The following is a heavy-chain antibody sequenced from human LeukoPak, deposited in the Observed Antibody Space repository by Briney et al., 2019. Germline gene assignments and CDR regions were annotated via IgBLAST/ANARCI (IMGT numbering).Heavy chain of an antibody. CDR2: IYPDDSDT. J-gene: IGHJ3*01. V-gene: IGHV5-51*01. CDR1: GYKFNAYW. D-gene: IGHD3-22*01. Sequence: GESLKISCKGSGYKFNAYWIAWVRRMPGKGLEWMGIIYPDDSDTRYSPSFQGQVTISADKSVSIAYLQWSSLKASDTAMYYCARPNITSYYDSRGYDAFDVWGQGTMVIVSS. CDR3: ARPNITSYYDSRGYDAFDV.